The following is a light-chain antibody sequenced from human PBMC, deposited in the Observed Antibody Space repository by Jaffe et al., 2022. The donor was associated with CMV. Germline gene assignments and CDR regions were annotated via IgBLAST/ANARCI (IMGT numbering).Light chain of an antibody. CDR2: EDN. CDR1: SSNIGIDY. CDR3: ASWDTSLRGGI. Sequence: QSVLTQPPSVSAAPGQKVTISCSGSSSNIGIDYVSWYQQLPGTAPKLLIYEDNKRPSGIPDRFSGSKSGTSATLGISGLQTGDEADYYCASWDTSLRGGIFGGGTKLTVL. J-gene: IGLJ2*01. V-gene: IGLV1-51*02.